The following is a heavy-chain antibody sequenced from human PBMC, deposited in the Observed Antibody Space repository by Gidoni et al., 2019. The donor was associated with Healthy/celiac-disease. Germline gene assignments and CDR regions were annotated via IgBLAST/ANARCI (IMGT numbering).Heavy chain of an antibody. Sequence: QLQLQESGPGLVKPSETLSLTCPVSGRSLSSSSYYWGWIRQPPGQGLEWIGSIYYSGSTYYNPSIKSRVTISVDTSKNQFSLKLSSVTAADTAVYYCARGGNYDSPPGAFDIWGQGTMVTVSS. V-gene: IGHV4-39*01. CDR3: ARGGNYDSPPGAFDI. CDR1: GRSLSSSSYY. D-gene: IGHD1-7*01. J-gene: IGHJ3*02. CDR2: IYYSGST.